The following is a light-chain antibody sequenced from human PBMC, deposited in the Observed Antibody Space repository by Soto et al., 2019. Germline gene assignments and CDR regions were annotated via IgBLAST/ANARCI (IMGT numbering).Light chain of an antibody. Sequence: IVITQSPDSLAVSLGERAIINYNSRQSVLYSSNNKNYLAWYQQKPGQPPKLLIYWASTRESGVPDRFSGSGSGTDFTLTISSLQAEDVAVYYCQQYYSTPWTFGQGTKVEIK. CDR3: QQYYSTPWT. V-gene: IGKV4-1*01. CDR1: QSVLYSSNNKNY. CDR2: WAS. J-gene: IGKJ1*01.